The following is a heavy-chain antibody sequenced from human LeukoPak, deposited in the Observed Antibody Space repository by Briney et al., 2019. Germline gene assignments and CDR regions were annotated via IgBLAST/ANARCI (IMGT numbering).Heavy chain of an antibody. V-gene: IGHV1-69*13. D-gene: IGHD6-6*01. CDR3: AREWGAYSSSPEFNYYYGMDV. CDR1: GGTFSSYA. Sequence: GASVKVSCKVSGGTFSSYAISWVRQAPGQGLEWMGGIIPIFGTANYARKFQGRVTITADESTSTAYMELSSLRSEDTAVYYCAREWGAYSSSPEFNYYYGMDVWGQGTTVTVSS. CDR2: IIPIFGTA. J-gene: IGHJ6*02.